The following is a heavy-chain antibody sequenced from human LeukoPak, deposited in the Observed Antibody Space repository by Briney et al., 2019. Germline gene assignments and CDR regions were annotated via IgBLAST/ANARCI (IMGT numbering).Heavy chain of an antibody. CDR2: ISSSSSYI. D-gene: IGHD6-13*01. J-gene: IGHJ4*02. V-gene: IGHV3-21*01. CDR1: GFTFSSYS. Sequence: PGGSMRLSCAASGFTFSSYSMNWVRQAPGKGLEWVSSISSSSSYIYYADSVKGRFTISRDNAKNSLYLQMNSLRAEDTAVYYCARDPAAGTAYWGQGTLVTVSS. CDR3: ARDPAAGTAY.